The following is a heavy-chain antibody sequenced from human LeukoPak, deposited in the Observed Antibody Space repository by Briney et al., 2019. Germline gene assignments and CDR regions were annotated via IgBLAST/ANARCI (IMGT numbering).Heavy chain of an antibody. D-gene: IGHD2-21*02. J-gene: IGHJ6*02. CDR1: GFTFSDYY. CDR2: ISSSGSTI. Sequence: GGSLRLSCAASGFTFSDYYMSWIRQAPGKGLEWVSYISSSGSTIYYADSVKGRFTISRDNAKNSLYLQMNSLRAEDTAVYYCARGSVTAAYYYYGMDVWGQGTTVTVSS. CDR3: ARGSVTAAYYYYGMDV. V-gene: IGHV3-11*04.